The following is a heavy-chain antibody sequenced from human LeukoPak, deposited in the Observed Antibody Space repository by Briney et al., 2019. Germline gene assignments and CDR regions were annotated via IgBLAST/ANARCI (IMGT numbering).Heavy chain of an antibody. D-gene: IGHD1-26*01. CDR3: ARGTDSGTSTRGGAFDI. CDR1: AFTFSSYE. CDR2: IGSSGSVI. J-gene: IGHJ3*02. V-gene: IGHV3-48*03. Sequence: GGSLRLSCAASAFTFSSYEMNWVRQAPGKGLGWVSYIGSSGSVIYYADSVKGRFTISRGNAKNSLYLQMNSLRVEETAIYYCARGTDSGTSTRGGAFDIWGQGTMVTVSS.